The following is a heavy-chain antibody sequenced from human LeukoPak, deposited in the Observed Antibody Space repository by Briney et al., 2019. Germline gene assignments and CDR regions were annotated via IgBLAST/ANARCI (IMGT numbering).Heavy chain of an antibody. CDR2: ISSNGADT. D-gene: IGHD1-14*01. Sequence: PGGSLRLSCAVSRFAFSTYAMTWVRQAPGQGLEYVSTISSNGADTYHADSVKGRFTISRDNSKNTLYLQMTSLRVEDTAVYYCANYRKPQGLDYWGQGTLVTVSS. CDR3: ANYRKPQGLDY. CDR1: RFAFSTYA. J-gene: IGHJ4*02. V-gene: IGHV3-23*01.